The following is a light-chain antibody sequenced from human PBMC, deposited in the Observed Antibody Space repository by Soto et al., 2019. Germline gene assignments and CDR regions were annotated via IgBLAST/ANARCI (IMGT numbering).Light chain of an antibody. CDR2: WAS. CDR1: QSVLYSSNNKNY. CDR3: QQYYSTPWT. J-gene: IGKJ1*01. V-gene: IGKV4-1*01. Sequence: DIVMTQSPDSLAVSLGERATINCKSSQSVLYSSNNKNYLAWYQQKPGQPPKLLIYWASTRESGVPDRFSGSGSGTDFTLVISSLQAEDVAVYYCQQYYSTPWTFGQGTKVEIK.